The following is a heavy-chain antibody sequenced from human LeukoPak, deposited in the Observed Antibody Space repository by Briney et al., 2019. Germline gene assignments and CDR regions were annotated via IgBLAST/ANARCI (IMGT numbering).Heavy chain of an antibody. CDR2: IYHSGST. CDR3: AGYHVYGVTTPPLGY. J-gene: IGHJ4*02. CDR1: GYSISSGYY. V-gene: IGHV4-38-2*02. Sequence: NTSETLSLTCTVSGYSISSGYYWGWIRQPPGKGLEWIGSIYHSGSTYYNPSLKSRVTISVDTSKNQFSLKLSSVTAADTAVYYCAGYHVYGVTTPPLGYWGQGTLVTVSS. D-gene: IGHD4-17*01.